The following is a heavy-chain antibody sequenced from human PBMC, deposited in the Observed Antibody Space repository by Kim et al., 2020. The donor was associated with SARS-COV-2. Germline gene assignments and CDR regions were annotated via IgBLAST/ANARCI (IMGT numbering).Heavy chain of an antibody. Sequence: YCNPSLKSRVTISVDTAKNQLSLKLSSVTAADTADYHCARDRTGTGTIDYWGQGTLVTVSS. V-gene: IGHV4-31*02. D-gene: IGHD1-1*01. CDR3: ARDRTGTGTIDY. J-gene: IGHJ4*02.